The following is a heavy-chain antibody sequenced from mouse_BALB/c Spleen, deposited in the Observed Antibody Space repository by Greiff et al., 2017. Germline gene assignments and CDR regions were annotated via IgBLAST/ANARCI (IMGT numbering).Heavy chain of an antibody. CDR1: GYTFTSYT. D-gene: IGHD1-1*01. V-gene: IGHV1-4*02. Sequence: QVQLKESAAELARPGASVKMSCKASGYTFTSYTMHWVKQRPGQGLEWIGYINPSSGYTEYNQKFKDKTTLTADKSSSTAYMQLSSLTSEDSAVYYCARGNYPAWFAYWGQGTLVTVSA. CDR2: INPSSGYT. J-gene: IGHJ3*01. CDR3: ARGNYPAWFAY.